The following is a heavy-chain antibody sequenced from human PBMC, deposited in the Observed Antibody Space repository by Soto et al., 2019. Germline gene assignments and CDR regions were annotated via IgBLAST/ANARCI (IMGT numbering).Heavy chain of an antibody. CDR1: GFTFRDYC. CDR2: IWYDSSNK. D-gene: IGHD3-10*01. V-gene: IGHV3-33*03. Sequence: PGGSLRLSCAASGFTFRDYCMHWVRQAPGKGLEWVAVIWYDSSNKYYADSVKGRFTISRDNSKNTLYLQMNSLRPEDTALYYCVGGQYYFDYRGQGTLVTVSS. CDR3: VGGQYYFDY. J-gene: IGHJ4*02.